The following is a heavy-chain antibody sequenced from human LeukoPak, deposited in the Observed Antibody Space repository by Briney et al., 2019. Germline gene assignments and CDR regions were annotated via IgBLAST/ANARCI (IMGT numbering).Heavy chain of an antibody. J-gene: IGHJ4*02. CDR3: ARWNPYDSSGYYYAFDY. CDR2: VSYSGST. D-gene: IGHD3-22*01. CDR1: GGSISGYY. Sequence: SETPSLTCTVSGGSISGYYWSWIRQPPGKGLEWIGYVSYSGSTNYNPSLKSRVTMSVDTSKNQVSLKLRSVTTADTAVYYCARWNPYDSSGYYYAFDYWGQGTLVTVSS. V-gene: IGHV4-59*01.